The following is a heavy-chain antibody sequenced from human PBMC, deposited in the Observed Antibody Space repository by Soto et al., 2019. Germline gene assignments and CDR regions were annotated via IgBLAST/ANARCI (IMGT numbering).Heavy chain of an antibody. CDR2: IKSKSRGGTT. J-gene: IGHJ6*02. D-gene: IGHD3-3*01. CDR3: TSGVDV. CDR1: GFTFSNAW. V-gene: IGHV3-15*07. Sequence: PGGSLRLSCAASGFTFSNAWMNWVRQAPGKGLEWVGRIKSKSRGGTTDYAAPVKGRFLISRDDSKNTVYLQMNSLGTEDTGVYYCTSGVDVWGQGTTVTVSS.